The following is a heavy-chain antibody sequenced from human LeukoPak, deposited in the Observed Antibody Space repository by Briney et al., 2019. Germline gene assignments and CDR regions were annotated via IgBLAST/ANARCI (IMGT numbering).Heavy chain of an antibody. CDR1: GGSISSYY. D-gene: IGHD6-13*01. J-gene: IGHJ6*03. V-gene: IGHV4-59*13. CDR2: IYYSGST. CDR3: ARGQQGQYYYYYYYMDV. Sequence: SGTLSLTCTVSGGSISSYYWSWIRQPPGKGLEWIGYIYYSGSTNYNPSLKSRVTISVDTSKNQFSLKLSSVTAADTAVYYCARGQQGQYYYYYYYMDVWGKGTTVTVSS.